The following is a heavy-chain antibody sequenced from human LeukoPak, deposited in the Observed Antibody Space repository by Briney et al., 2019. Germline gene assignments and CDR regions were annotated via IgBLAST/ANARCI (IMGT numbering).Heavy chain of an antibody. CDR2: ISGYNGNT. CDR1: GYTFISYA. V-gene: IGHV1-18*01. CDR3: ARSHGIAYWFDP. J-gene: IGHJ5*02. Sequence: GASVKVSCKASGYTFISYALHWVRQAPGQGLEWMGWISGYNGNTNFAQKFQGGVTMTTDTSTSTAYMELRSLRSDDTAVYYCARSHGIAYWFDPWGQGTLVTVSS. D-gene: IGHD2-21*01.